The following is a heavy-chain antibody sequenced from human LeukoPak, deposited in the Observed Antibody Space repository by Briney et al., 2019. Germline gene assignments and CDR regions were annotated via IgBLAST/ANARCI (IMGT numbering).Heavy chain of an antibody. V-gene: IGHV3-9*01. CDR2: ISWNSGSI. CDR1: GLTFDDYA. Sequence: GGSLRLSCAASGLTFDDYAMHWVRQAPGKGLEWVSGISWNSGSIGYADSVKGRFTISRDNAKNSLYLQMNSLRAEDTALYYCAKDEYHDSSGMLIDYWGQGTLVTVSS. J-gene: IGHJ4*02. D-gene: IGHD3-22*01. CDR3: AKDEYHDSSGMLIDY.